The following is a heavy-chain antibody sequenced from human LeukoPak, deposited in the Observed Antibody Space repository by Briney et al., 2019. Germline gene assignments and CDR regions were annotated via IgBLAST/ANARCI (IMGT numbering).Heavy chain of an antibody. CDR1: GYTFTSYG. V-gene: IGHV1-18*01. Sequence: GASVKVSCKASGYTFTSYGISWVRQAPGQGLEWMGWISAYNGNTNYAQKLQGRVTMTTDTSTSTAYMELRSLRSDDTAVYYCARSTLNYGDYGYYFDYWGQGTLVTVSS. CDR2: ISAYNGNT. D-gene: IGHD4-17*01. J-gene: IGHJ4*02. CDR3: ARSTLNYGDYGYYFDY.